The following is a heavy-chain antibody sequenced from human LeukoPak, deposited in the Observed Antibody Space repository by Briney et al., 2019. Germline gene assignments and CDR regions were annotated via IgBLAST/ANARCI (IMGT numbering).Heavy chain of an antibody. CDR2: IYYSGST. J-gene: IGHJ5*02. CDR3: ARRSGYSSGWYVWFDP. V-gene: IGHV4-39*01. D-gene: IGHD6-19*01. Sequence: SETLSLTCTVSGGSISSSSYYWGWIRQPPGKGLEWIGSIYYSGSTYYNPSLKSRVTISVDTSKNQFSLKLSSVTAADTAVYYCARRSGYSSGWYVWFDPWGQGTLVTASS. CDR1: GGSISSSSYY.